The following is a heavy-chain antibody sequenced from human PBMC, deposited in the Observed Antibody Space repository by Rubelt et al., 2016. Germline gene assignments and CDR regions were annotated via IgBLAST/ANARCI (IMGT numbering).Heavy chain of an antibody. J-gene: IGHJ4*02. D-gene: IGHD1-7*01. CDR3: ARDLPPFRRYNWNFPLDY. Sequence: QVQLVQSGAEVKKPGASVKVSCKASGYTFTSYGISWVRQAPGQGLEWMGWISAYNGNTNYAQKRQGRVTMTTDTSTSTAYMERRSLRSDDTAVYYCARDLPPFRRYNWNFPLDYWGQGTLVTVSS. V-gene: IGHV1-18*01. CDR1: GYTFTSYG. CDR2: ISAYNGNT.